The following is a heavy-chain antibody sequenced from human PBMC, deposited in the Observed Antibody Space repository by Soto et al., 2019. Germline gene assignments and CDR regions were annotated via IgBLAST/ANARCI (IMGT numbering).Heavy chain of an antibody. Sequence: GESLKISCKGSGYSFTSYWIGWVRQMPGKGLEWMGIIYPGDSDTRYSPSFQGQVTISADKSISTAYLQWSSLKASDTAMYYCARLKGIAAAGTCGMDVWGQGTTVTVSS. CDR1: GYSFTSYW. CDR3: ARLKGIAAAGTCGMDV. CDR2: IYPGDSDT. D-gene: IGHD6-13*01. J-gene: IGHJ6*02. V-gene: IGHV5-51*01.